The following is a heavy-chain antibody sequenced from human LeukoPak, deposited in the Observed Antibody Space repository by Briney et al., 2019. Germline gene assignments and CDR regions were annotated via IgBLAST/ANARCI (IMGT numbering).Heavy chain of an antibody. D-gene: IGHD2-15*01. Sequence: GGSLRLSCAASGFTFSSYWMSWVRQAPGKGLEWVSSISSSSSYIYYADSVKGRFTISRDNAKNSLYLQMNSLRAEDTAVYYCARDYRYCSGGSCPTNFDYWGQGTLVTVSS. CDR1: GFTFSSYW. V-gene: IGHV3-21*01. CDR3: ARDYRYCSGGSCPTNFDY. J-gene: IGHJ4*02. CDR2: ISSSSSYI.